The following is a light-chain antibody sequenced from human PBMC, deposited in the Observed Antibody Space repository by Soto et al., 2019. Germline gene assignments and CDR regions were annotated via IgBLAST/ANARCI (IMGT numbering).Light chain of an antibody. Sequence: QAVVTQVASLTVSPGGTVTLTCGSSTGAVTNGHYPYWFQQKPGQAPRTLIYDTTNRHSWTPARFSGSLLGGKAALTLSRAQPAEPAAYYCLLSYRGTYVIGSGTQVTV. CDR2: DTT. V-gene: IGLV7-46*01. CDR3: LLSYRGTYV. CDR1: TGAVTNGHY. J-gene: IGLJ1*01.